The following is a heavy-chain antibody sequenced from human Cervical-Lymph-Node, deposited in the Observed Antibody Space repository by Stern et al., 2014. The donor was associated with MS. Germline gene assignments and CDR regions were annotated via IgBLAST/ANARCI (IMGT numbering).Heavy chain of an antibody. CDR1: GGTFSSYA. CDR3: ASSVGELTPEAV. D-gene: IGHD3-10*01. CDR2: IIPMFGTA. Sequence: QVQLGQSGAEVKKPGSSVRVSCKASGGTFSSYAISWVRQAPGQGLEWMGRIIPMFGTADYAQKCQGRVTITADDSTTTAYMEVSSLRSEDTAVYYCASSVGELTPEAVWGQGTTVTVFS. V-gene: IGHV1-69*18. J-gene: IGHJ6*02.